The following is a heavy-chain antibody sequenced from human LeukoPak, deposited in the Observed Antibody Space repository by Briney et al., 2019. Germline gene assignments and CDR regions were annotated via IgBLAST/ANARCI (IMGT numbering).Heavy chain of an antibody. Sequence: VASVKVSCKASGYTFTNYGISWVRQAPGQGLEWMGWISAYNGHTKYVQKFQGRVTMTTDTSTSTAHMELTSLRSDDTAVYYCARDLTHRRNYDNSGYQIVPAFWGQGTRVTVSS. CDR1: GYTFTNYG. D-gene: IGHD3-22*01. V-gene: IGHV1-18*01. J-gene: IGHJ4*02. CDR2: ISAYNGHT. CDR3: ARDLTHRRNYDNSGYQIVPAF.